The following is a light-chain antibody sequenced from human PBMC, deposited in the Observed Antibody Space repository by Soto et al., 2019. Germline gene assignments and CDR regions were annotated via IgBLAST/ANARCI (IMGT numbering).Light chain of an antibody. J-gene: IGLJ1*01. V-gene: IGLV2-11*01. Sequence: QSALTPPRSVSGSPGQSVTISCTGTSNDVGGYHYVSWYQHHPGKAPKLVIFDVNRRPSGVPHRFSGSKSDNTASLTISGLQAEDDAEYYCYQYVRSYIYRFGTGTKLTVL. CDR1: SNDVGGYHY. CDR2: DVN. CDR3: YQYVRSYIYR.